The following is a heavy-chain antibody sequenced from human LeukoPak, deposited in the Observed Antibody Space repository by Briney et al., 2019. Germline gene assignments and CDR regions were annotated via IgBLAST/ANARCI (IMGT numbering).Heavy chain of an antibody. CDR2: INPNSGVT. J-gene: IGHJ4*02. Sequence: ASVKVSCKASGYSFTGYNVHRVRQAPGQGLEWMGWINPNSGVTKYAQNFEGRVTMTTDTSISTAYMELRWLSSGDTAVYYCAKSRQLDYWGQGTLVTVSS. CDR1: GYSFTGYN. CDR3: AKSRQLDY. V-gene: IGHV1-2*02. D-gene: IGHD1-1*01.